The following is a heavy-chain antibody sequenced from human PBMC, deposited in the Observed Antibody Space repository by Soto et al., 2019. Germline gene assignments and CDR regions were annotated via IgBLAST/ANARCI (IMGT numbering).Heavy chain of an antibody. CDR2: ISGSGGST. V-gene: IGHV3-23*01. CDR1: GFPFRSYA. J-gene: IGHJ4*02. D-gene: IGHD3-22*01. Sequence: WGSLSRSASPPGFPFRSYAMSWVRQAPGKGLEWVSAISGSGGSTYYADSVKGRFTISRDNSKNTLYLQMNSLRAEDTAVYYCAKDAEYDSSGLFDYWAQRALVTVSS. CDR3: AKDAEYDSSGLFDY.